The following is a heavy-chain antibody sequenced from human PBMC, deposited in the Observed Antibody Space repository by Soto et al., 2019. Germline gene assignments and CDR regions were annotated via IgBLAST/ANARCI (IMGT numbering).Heavy chain of an antibody. CDR3: GRGRGQFGGSNPENDFDY. D-gene: IGHD2-15*01. V-gene: IGHV4-34*01. CDR2: INHSGST. Sequence: QVQLQQWGAGLLKPSETLSLTCAVYGGSFSGYYWSWIRQPPGKGLEWIGEINHSGSTNYNPSLKSRGTLSGDPFKDPFPLEPSSVTAGGTGFDFWGRGRGQFGGSNPENDFDYWGQGTLVTVSS. J-gene: IGHJ4*02. CDR1: GGSFSGYY.